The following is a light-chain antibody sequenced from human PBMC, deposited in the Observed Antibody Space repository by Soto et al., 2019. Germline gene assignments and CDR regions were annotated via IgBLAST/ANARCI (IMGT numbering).Light chain of an antibody. CDR1: SSDVGGYNY. J-gene: IGLJ2*01. Sequence: QSVLTQPASVSGSPGQSITISCTGTSSDVGGYNYVSWYQQHPGKAPKLMIYGVSNRPSGVSNRFSGSKSGNTASLTISGLQAEDEADYYCSSYTTSGSRVFGGGTKVTVL. CDR3: SSYTTSGSRV. CDR2: GVS. V-gene: IGLV2-14*01.